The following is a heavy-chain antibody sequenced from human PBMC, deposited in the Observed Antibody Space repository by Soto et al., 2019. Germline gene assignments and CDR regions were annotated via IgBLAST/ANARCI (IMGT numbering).Heavy chain of an antibody. CDR2: IYYSGST. D-gene: IGHD6-6*01. V-gene: IGHV4-31*03. CDR1: GGPISSGGYY. Sequence: TSETLSLTCTVSGGPISSGGYYWSWIRQHPGKGLEWIGYIYYSGSTYYNPSLKSRVTISVDTSKNQFSLKLSSVTAADTAVYYCARGAGSSRKYYYYYGMDVWGQGTTVTVS. CDR3: ARGAGSSRKYYYYYGMDV. J-gene: IGHJ6*02.